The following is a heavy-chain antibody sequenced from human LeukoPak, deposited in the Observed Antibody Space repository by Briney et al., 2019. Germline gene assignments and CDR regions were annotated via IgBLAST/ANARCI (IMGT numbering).Heavy chain of an antibody. Sequence: PSETLSLTCTVSGGSISSGGYYWSWIRQHPGKGLEWIGYIYYSGSTYYNPSLKSRVTISVDTSKNQFPLKLSSVTAADTAVYYCARLALDAFDIWGQGTMVTVSS. CDR2: IYYSGST. CDR3: ARLALDAFDI. CDR1: GGSISSGGYY. V-gene: IGHV4-31*03. J-gene: IGHJ3*02.